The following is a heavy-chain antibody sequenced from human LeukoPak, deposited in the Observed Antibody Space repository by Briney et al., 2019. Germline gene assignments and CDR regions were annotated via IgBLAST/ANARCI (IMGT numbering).Heavy chain of an antibody. CDR1: GITFGNNW. D-gene: IGHD2-2*02. V-gene: IGHV3-74*01. CDR3: ASGGYYCSSTSCYNDAFDI. CDR2: INSDGGGA. Sequence: GGSLRLSCAASGITFGNNWMHWVRQGPGKGLVWISRINSDGGGAIYADSVKGRFTVSRDNAKNTLYLQMNSLRAEDTAVYYCASGGYYCSSTSCYNDAFDIWGQGTMVTVSS. J-gene: IGHJ3*02.